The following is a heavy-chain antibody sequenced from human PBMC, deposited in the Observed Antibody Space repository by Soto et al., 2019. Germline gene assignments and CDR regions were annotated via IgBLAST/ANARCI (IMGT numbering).Heavy chain of an antibody. CDR2: ISSSSDYI. Sequence: KPRGSLVLSCASSDFTFTIYTMNWVRQAPGKGLEWVSSISSSSDYIYYADSMKGRVTISRDNAKNSLFLDMNSLTGEDTAVYYCARARVYATGPLDFWGQGTMVTASS. J-gene: IGHJ4*02. V-gene: IGHV3-21*06. CDR1: DFTFTIYT. CDR3: ARARVYATGPLDF. D-gene: IGHD6-13*01.